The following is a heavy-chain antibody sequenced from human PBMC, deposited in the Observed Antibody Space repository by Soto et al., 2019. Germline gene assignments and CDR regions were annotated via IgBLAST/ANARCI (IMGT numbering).Heavy chain of an antibody. CDR1: GYTFTSYG. CDR2: ISAYNGNT. V-gene: IGHV1-18*01. CDR3: ARGEVEGLVYCGGDCSWYNWFDP. Sequence: ASVKVSCKASGYTFTSYGISWVRQAPGQGLEWMGWISAYNGNTNYAQKLQGRVTMTTDTSTSTAYMELRSLRSDDTAVYYCARGEVEGLVYCGGDCSWYNWFDPWGQGTLVTV. D-gene: IGHD2-21*02. J-gene: IGHJ5*02.